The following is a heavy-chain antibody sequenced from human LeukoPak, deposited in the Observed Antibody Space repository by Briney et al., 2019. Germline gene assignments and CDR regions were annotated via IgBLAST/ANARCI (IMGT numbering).Heavy chain of an antibody. CDR1: GGSISSYY. CDR3: ARAQPVYYVMDV. J-gene: IGHJ6*02. Sequence: SETLSLTCTVSGGSISSYYCTWIRQPPGKGLEWIGYIYYSGSTNYNPSLKSRVTISVDTSKNQFSLKLNSVTAADTAVYYCARAQPVYYVMDVWGQGTTATVSS. D-gene: IGHD1-1*01. CDR2: IYYSGST. V-gene: IGHV4-59*01.